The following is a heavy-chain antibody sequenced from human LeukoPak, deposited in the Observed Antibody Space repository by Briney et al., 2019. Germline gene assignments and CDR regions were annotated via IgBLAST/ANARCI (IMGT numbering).Heavy chain of an antibody. V-gene: IGHV1-18*01. CDR1: GYTFTNYG. D-gene: IGHD3-9*01. CDR3: ARDSRYDILTGLDY. Sequence: GASVMVSCKASGYTFTNYGITWVRQAPGQGLEWMGGINTYSGRRNYPEKFEDRVTITTDTSTSTAYMELRSLRSDDTAVYYCARDSRYDILTGLDYWGQGTLVTVSS. CDR2: INTYSGRR. J-gene: IGHJ4*02.